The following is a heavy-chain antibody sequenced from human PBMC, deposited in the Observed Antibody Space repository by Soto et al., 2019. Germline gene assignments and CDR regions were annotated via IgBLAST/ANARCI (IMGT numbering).Heavy chain of an antibody. CDR3: ARDGRWFAELSHFDY. CDR1: GYTFTSYY. Sequence: QVQLVQSGAEVKKPGASVKVSCKASGYTFTSYYMHWVRQAPGQGLEWMGIINPSGGSTSYAQKFQGRVTMTRDTSTSTVYMELSSLRSEDTAVYYCARDGRWFAELSHFDYWGQRTLVTVSA. CDR2: INPSGGST. D-gene: IGHD3-10*01. J-gene: IGHJ4*02. V-gene: IGHV1-46*01.